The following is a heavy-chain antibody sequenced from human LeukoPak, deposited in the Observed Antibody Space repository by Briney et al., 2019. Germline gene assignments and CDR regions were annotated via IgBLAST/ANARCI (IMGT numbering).Heavy chain of an antibody. V-gene: IGHV1-69*01. J-gene: IGHJ6*03. CDR3: ARRSGRTAGGSGTVYYYYYYMDV. D-gene: IGHD3-10*01. Sequence: VSSVKVSCKASGGTFSSYAISWVRQAPGQGLEWMGGIIPIFGTANYAQKFQGRVTITADESTSTAYMELSSLRSEDTAVYYCARRSGRTAGGSGTVYYYYYYMDVWGKGTTVTVSS. CDR1: GGTFSSYA. CDR2: IIPIFGTA.